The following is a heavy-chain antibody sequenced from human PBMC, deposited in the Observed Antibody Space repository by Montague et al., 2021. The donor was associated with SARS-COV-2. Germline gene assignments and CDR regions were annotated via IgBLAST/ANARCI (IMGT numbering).Heavy chain of an antibody. CDR3: ARRVDACGGNCRNWYLDL. Sequence: SETLSLTCTVSGGSISSNLFYWGWIRQTPGKGLEWIGDISHTGSTYYNPSLKSRVTVALDTYKNQLPLRLISLTAADTAMYYCARRVDACGGNCRNWYLDLWGRGSLVTVSS. J-gene: IGHJ2*01. V-gene: IGHV4-39*01. D-gene: IGHD4-23*01. CDR1: GGSISSNLFY. CDR2: ISHTGST.